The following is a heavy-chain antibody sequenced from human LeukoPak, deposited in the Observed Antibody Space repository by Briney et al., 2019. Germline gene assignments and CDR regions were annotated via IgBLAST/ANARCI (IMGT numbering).Heavy chain of an antibody. Sequence: GGSLRLSCAASGFTFNNAWMTWVRQAPGKGLEWVGRIKSKTNDGTTDYAASVKGRFIISRDDSENTVYLQMNSLRTEDTAVYYCATNLRPLSISGVVTSHLYFYNYYMDVWGKGTTVTVSS. V-gene: IGHV3-15*01. CDR1: GFTFNNAW. J-gene: IGHJ6*03. CDR3: ATNLRPLSISGVVTSHLYFYNYYMDV. D-gene: IGHD3-3*01. CDR2: IKSKTNDGTT.